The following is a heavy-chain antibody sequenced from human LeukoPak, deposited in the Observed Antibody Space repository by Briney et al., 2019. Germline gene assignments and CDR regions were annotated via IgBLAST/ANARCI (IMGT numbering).Heavy chain of an antibody. Sequence: GGSLRLSCAASGFTFSNAWMSWVRQAPGKGLEWVGRIKSKTDGGTTDYAARVKGRFTISRDDSKNTLYLQMNSLKTEDTAVYYCTTGTNGFWSGYYTEIFDYWGQGTLVTVSS. D-gene: IGHD3-3*01. J-gene: IGHJ4*02. V-gene: IGHV3-15*01. CDR1: GFTFSNAW. CDR2: IKSKTDGGTT. CDR3: TTGTNGFWSGYYTEIFDY.